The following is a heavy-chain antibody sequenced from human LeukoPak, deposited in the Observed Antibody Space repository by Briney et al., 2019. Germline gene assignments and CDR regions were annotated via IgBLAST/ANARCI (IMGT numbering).Heavy chain of an antibody. CDR3: ARALRNYDDSSGHTHYFDY. CDR2: IYYSGST. V-gene: IGHV4-59*01. CDR1: AGGSISSYY. J-gene: IGHJ4*02. D-gene: IGHD3-22*01. Sequence: SETLSLTCTVSAGGSISSYYWSWIRPPPGKGPEWIGYIYYSGSTNYNPSLKSRVTISVDTSRNQFSLKLSSVTAADTAVYYCARALRNYDDSSGHTHYFDYWGQGTPVTVSS.